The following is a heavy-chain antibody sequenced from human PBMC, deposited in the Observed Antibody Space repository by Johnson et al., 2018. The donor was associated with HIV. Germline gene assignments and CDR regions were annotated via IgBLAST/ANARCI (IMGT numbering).Heavy chain of an antibody. CDR2: IKKDGSDK. CDR3: ARDGPRRDAYDI. Sequence: VQLVESGGGLVQPGGSLRLSCVASGFTFSSYWMSWVRQAPGKGLEWVANIKKDGSDKYYVDSVKGRFTISRDNAKNSLYLQINGLRAEDMAVYYCARDGPRRDAYDIWGQGTMVTVS. CDR1: GFTFSSYW. J-gene: IGHJ3*02. V-gene: IGHV3-7*01.